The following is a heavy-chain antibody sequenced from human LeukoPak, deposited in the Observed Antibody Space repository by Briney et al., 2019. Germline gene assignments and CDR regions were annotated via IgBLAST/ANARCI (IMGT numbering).Heavy chain of an antibody. D-gene: IGHD3-22*01. CDR1: GFTFSDYY. Sequence: GGSLRLSCAASGFTFSDYYMSWIRQAPGKGLERVSYICDSGRTIYYADSVKGRFTISRDNAKNSVYLQMNNLRAEDTAVYYCARDRLGDYDHSGYYDKWGQGTLVTVSS. CDR3: ARDRLGDYDHSGYYDK. V-gene: IGHV3-11*01. J-gene: IGHJ4*02. CDR2: ICDSGRTI.